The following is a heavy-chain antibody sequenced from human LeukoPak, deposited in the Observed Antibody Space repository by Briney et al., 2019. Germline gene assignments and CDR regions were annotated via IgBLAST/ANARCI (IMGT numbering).Heavy chain of an antibody. CDR2: IYPGDSRT. Sequence: KGGESLKISCKGSGYTFATYWIGWVRQMPGKGLEWMGIIYPGDSRTTYSPSFQGQVTISADKSISTAYLQWSSLKASDTAIYYCVRHLSDITSCPNYWGPGTLITVAS. CDR3: VRHLSDITSCPNY. CDR1: GYTFATYW. D-gene: IGHD2-2*01. J-gene: IGHJ4*02. V-gene: IGHV5-51*01.